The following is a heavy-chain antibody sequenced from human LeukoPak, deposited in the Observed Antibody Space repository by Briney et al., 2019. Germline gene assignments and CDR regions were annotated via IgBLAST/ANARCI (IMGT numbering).Heavy chain of an antibody. Sequence: SETLSLTCTVSGGSISSYCWSWIRQPPGKGLEWIGYIYYSGSTNYNPSPKSRVTISVDTSKNQFSLKLSSVTAADTAVYYCASSYYYDSSGYYVDYWGQGTLVTVSS. CDR1: GGSISSYC. D-gene: IGHD3-22*01. J-gene: IGHJ4*02. CDR2: IYYSGST. CDR3: ASSYYYDSSGYYVDY. V-gene: IGHV4-59*01.